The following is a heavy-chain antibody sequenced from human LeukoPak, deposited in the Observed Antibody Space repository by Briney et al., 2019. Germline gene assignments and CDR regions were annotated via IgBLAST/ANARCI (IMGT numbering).Heavy chain of an antibody. J-gene: IGHJ4*02. Sequence: GGSLRLSCAASGFTFSIYWMTWVRQAPGKGLEWVANIRQDGSDEYYVDSVKGRFTISRDNTKNSLYLQMNSLRAEDTAVYYCARGAGYVPYFDYWGQGTLVTVSS. D-gene: IGHD3-10*02. CDR3: ARGAGYVPYFDY. CDR2: IRQDGSDE. V-gene: IGHV3-7*01. CDR1: GFTFSIYW.